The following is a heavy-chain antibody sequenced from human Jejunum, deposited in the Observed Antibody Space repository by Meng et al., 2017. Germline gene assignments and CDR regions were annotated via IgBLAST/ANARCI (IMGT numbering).Heavy chain of an antibody. D-gene: IGHD2-8*01. CDR1: GFTFCSFE. CDR3: ARGPCTSRPCYGLDY. V-gene: IGHV3-48*03. Sequence: GESLNISCAVSGFTFCSFEMNWVRQAPGKGLKWNSYISHTDNTVNYAASVRGRFTISRDNAKNSLYLQLSSLRADDAAIYYCARGPCTSRPCYGLDYWGQGTLVTVSS. CDR2: ISHTDNTV. J-gene: IGHJ4*02.